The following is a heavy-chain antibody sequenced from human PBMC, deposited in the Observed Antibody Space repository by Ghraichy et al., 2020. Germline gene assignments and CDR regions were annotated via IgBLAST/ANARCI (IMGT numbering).Heavy chain of an antibody. J-gene: IGHJ4*02. CDR1: GFTFSSYA. V-gene: IGHV3-23*01. Sequence: GGSLRLSCAASGFTFSSYAMSWVRQAPGKGLEWVSAISGNGGSTYYADSVKGRFTISRDNSKNTLYLQMNSLRAEDTAVYYCAKDQEDGDYAHFDDWGQGTLATVPS. D-gene: IGHD4-17*01. CDR3: AKDQEDGDYAHFDD. CDR2: ISGNGGST.